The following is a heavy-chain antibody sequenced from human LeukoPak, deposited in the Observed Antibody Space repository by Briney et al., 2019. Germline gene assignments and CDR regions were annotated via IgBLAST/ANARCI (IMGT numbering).Heavy chain of an antibody. D-gene: IGHD2-21*01. CDR1: GFTFDDYA. CDR2: ISGDGRDA. V-gene: IGHV3-43*02. J-gene: IGHJ3*02. CDR3: AKDRVLAYQDTADSFDM. Sequence: GGSLRLSCAASGFTFDDYAMHWVRQAPGKGLEWVSLISGDGRDAYYGDFVKGRFTISRDNINNSLYLQMNNLRTEDTALYYCAKDRVLAYQDTADSFDMCGRGTVITVSS.